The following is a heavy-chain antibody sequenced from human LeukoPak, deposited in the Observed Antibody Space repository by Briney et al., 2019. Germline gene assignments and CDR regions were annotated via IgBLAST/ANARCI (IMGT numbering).Heavy chain of an antibody. D-gene: IGHD1-1*01. CDR2: IDHSGST. V-gene: IGHV4-34*01. CDR1: GGSFSGYY. CDR3: ARGWKSDI. J-gene: IGHJ3*02. Sequence: SETLSLTCAVYGGSFSGYYWTWIRQPPGKGLEWIGEIDHSGSTNYNPSLKSRVTILVDTSKNQFSLKLSSVTSADTAVYYCARGWKSDIWGQGTMVTVSS.